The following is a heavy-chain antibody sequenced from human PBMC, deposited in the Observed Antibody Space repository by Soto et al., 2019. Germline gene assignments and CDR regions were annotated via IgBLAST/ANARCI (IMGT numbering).Heavy chain of an antibody. J-gene: IGHJ4*02. CDR3: ARDGDFWSGHDY. CDR1: GGTSSSYT. Sequence: GASVKVSCKASGGTSSSYTISWVRQAPGQGLEWMGRIIPILGIANYAQKFQGRVTITADKSTSTAYMELSSLRSEDTAVYYCARDGDFWSGHDYWGQGTLVTVSS. V-gene: IGHV1-69*04. CDR2: IIPILGIA. D-gene: IGHD3-3*01.